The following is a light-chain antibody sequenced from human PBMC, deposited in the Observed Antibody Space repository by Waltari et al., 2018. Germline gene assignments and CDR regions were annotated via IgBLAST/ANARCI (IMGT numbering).Light chain of an antibody. CDR3: QHYSNWPLT. CDR2: GAS. Sequence: EIVLTQSPTTLSVSPGERATLSCRASQSVGSYLAWFQKKPGQAPRLLIYGASTRATGIPARFSGSGSGTELILTISNIQSEDSVVYYCQHYSNWPLTFGGGTKVEI. V-gene: IGKV3-15*01. CDR1: QSVGSY. J-gene: IGKJ4*01.